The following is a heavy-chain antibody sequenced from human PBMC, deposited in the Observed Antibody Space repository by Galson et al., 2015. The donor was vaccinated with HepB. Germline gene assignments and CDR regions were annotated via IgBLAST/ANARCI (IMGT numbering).Heavy chain of an antibody. J-gene: IGHJ4*02. D-gene: IGHD2-15*01. V-gene: IGHV3-23*01. CDR2: ISGGGST. Sequence: SLRLSCAASGFTFSNYVMSWVRQAPGKGLQWVSSISGGGSTYYVDSVKGRFTISRDNSKNTLHLQMNSLRAEDTAIYYCAKDGWWLAFDYWGQGTLVAVSS. CDR3: AKDGWWLAFDY. CDR1: GFTFSNYV.